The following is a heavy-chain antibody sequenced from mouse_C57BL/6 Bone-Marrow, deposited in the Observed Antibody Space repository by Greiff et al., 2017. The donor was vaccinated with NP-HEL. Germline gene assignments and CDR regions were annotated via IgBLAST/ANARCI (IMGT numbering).Heavy chain of an antibody. J-gene: IGHJ2*01. CDR3: ARERVIYYGNYEVYFDY. V-gene: IGHV3-5*01. CDR2: IYYSGTI. D-gene: IGHD2-1*01. Sequence: EVKLQESGPGLVKPSQTVFLTCTVTGISITTGNYRWSWIRQFPGNKLEWIGYIYYSGTITYNPSLTSRTTITRDTPKNQFFLEMNSLTAEDTATYYCARERVIYYGNYEVYFDYWGQGTTLTVSS. CDR1: GISITTGNYR.